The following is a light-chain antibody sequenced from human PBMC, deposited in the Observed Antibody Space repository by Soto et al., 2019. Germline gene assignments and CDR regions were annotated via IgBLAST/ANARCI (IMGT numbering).Light chain of an antibody. CDR3: QQRSNWPST. V-gene: IGKV3-11*01. CDR1: QSVSSY. CDR2: DAS. Sequence: LTHSTVILSVSPPDRAIHSSGSSQSVSSYLAWYQQKPGQAPRLLIYDASNRATGIPARFSGSGSGTDFTLTISSLEPEDFAVYYCQQRSNWPSTFGEGTKVDVK. J-gene: IGKJ4*02.